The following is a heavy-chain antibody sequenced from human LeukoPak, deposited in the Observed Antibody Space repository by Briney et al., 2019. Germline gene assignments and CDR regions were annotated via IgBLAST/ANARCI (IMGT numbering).Heavy chain of an antibody. CDR2: FDPEDGET. D-gene: IGHD5-12*01. CDR1: GYTLTELS. Sequence: ASVKVSCKVSGYTLTELSMHWVRQAPGKGLEWMGGFDPEDGETIYAQKFQGRVTMTEDTSTDTAYMELSSLRSEDTAVYYCATRPGGGYDLHYWGQGTLVTVSS. V-gene: IGHV1-24*01. J-gene: IGHJ4*02. CDR3: ATRPGGGYDLHY.